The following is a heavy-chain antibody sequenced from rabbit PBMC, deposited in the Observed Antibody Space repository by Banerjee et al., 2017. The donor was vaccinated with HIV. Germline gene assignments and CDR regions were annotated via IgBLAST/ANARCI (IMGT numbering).Heavy chain of an antibody. CDR3: ARSSGDVSLNL. V-gene: IGHV1S43*01. Sequence: QQQLEESGGGLVKPGGTLTLTCTASGFTLSSSYYMCWVRQAPGKGLELIACIDTASDKTWYASWAKGRFTISRSTSLNTVDLEMTSLTAADTATYFCARSSGDVSLNLWGPGTLVTVS. J-gene: IGHJ4*01. CDR2: IDTASDKT. CDR1: GFTLSSSYY. D-gene: IGHD2-1*01.